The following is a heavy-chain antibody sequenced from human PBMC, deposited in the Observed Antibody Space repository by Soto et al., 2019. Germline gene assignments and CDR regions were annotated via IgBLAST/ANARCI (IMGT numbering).Heavy chain of an antibody. CDR1: GGTFSSYA. V-gene: IGHV1-69*12. D-gene: IGHD5-12*01. CDR3: ARHQDSGNVIKLLYYYGMDV. J-gene: IGHJ6*02. Sequence: QVQLVQSGAEVKKPGSSVKVSCKASGGTFSSYAISWVRQAPGQGLEWMGGIIPIFGTANYAQKFQGRVTITADESTSTAYMELSSLRSEDTAVYYCARHQDSGNVIKLLYYYGMDVWGQGTTVTVSS. CDR2: IIPIFGTA.